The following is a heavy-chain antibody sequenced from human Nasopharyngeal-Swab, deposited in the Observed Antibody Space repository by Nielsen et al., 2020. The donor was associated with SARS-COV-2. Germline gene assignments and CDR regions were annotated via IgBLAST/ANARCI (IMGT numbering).Heavy chain of an antibody. J-gene: IGHJ4*02. CDR3: ARDLPGYDILTGYYRAYYFDY. D-gene: IGHD3-9*01. CDR1: GFTFSDYY. V-gene: IGHV3-11*01. Sequence: GGSLRLSCAASGFTFSDYYMSWIRQAPGKGLEWVSCISSSGSTIYYADSVKGRFTISRDNAKNSLYLQMNSLRAEDTAVYYCARDLPGYDILTGYYRAYYFDYWGQGTLVTVSS. CDR2: ISSSGSTI.